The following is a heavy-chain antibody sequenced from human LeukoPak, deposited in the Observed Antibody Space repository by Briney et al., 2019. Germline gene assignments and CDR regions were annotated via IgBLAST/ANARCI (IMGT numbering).Heavy chain of an antibody. CDR1: GYSFTSYW. V-gene: IGHV5-51*01. Sequence: GESLKISCKGSGYSFTSYWIGWVRQMPGKGLEWMGIIYPGDSGTRYSPSFQGQVTISADKSISTAYLQWSSLKASDTAMYYCASSYYDFWSGYYKGAFDIWGQGTMVTVSS. CDR3: ASSYYDFWSGYYKGAFDI. D-gene: IGHD3-3*01. CDR2: IYPGDSGT. J-gene: IGHJ3*02.